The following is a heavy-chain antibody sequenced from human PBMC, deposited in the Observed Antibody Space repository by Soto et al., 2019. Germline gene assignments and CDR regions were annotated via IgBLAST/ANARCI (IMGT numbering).Heavy chain of an antibody. Sequence: QGLDWMGWINPANGNARYSQNFRGRVTIARDTSASTAYMELSSLSSEDTAVYCCARDVSSSIDYWGQGTRVTVSS. V-gene: IGHV1-3*01. J-gene: IGHJ4*02. CDR3: ARDVSSSIDY. CDR2: INPANGNA. D-gene: IGHD6-6*01.